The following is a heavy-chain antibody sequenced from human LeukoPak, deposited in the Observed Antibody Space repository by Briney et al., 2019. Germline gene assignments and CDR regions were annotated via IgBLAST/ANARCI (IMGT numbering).Heavy chain of an antibody. Sequence: PSETLSLTCTVSGGSISSYYWSWIRQPPGKGLEWIGHIYYSGSTNYNPSLKSRVTISVDTSKNQFSLKLSSVTAADTAVYHCARVNYDSSGYWFDPWGQGTLVTVSS. D-gene: IGHD3-22*01. CDR1: GGSISSYY. CDR2: IYYSGST. CDR3: ARVNYDSSGYWFDP. V-gene: IGHV4-59*01. J-gene: IGHJ5*02.